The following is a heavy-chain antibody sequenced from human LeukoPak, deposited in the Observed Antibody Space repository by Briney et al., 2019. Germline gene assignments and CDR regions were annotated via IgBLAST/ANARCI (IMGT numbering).Heavy chain of an antibody. V-gene: IGHV1-18*01. Sequence: GSVKVSCKASGYTFTSYGISWVRQAPGQGLEWMGWISAYNGNTNYAQKLQGRVTMTTDTSTSTAYMELRSLRSDDTAVYYCARAIVVPAAIPGFDGNYYYMDVWGKGTTLTVSS. J-gene: IGHJ6*03. CDR1: GYTFTSYG. CDR2: ISAYNGNT. CDR3: ARAIVVPAAIPGFDGNYYYMDV. D-gene: IGHD2-2*01.